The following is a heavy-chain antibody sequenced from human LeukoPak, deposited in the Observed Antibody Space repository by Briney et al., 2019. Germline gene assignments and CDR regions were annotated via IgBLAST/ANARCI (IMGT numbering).Heavy chain of an antibody. Sequence: SETLSLTCAVSTDSFSSHYWTWIRQPPGKGLEWIGYISYIGSTNYNPSLKSRVTISIDTSKNQFSLKPSSVTAADTAVYYCARDLVTVTKGFDIWGQGTMVSVSS. V-gene: IGHV4-59*11. CDR3: ARDLVTVTKGFDI. CDR1: TDSFSSHY. CDR2: ISYIGST. D-gene: IGHD4-17*01. J-gene: IGHJ3*02.